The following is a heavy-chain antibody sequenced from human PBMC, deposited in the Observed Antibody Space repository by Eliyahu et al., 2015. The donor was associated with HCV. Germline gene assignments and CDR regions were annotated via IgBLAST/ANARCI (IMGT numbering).Heavy chain of an antibody. CDR1: GFTFSSYA. CDR3: AKDLRRTSSVIQLDY. J-gene: IGHJ4*02. D-gene: IGHD5-18*01. Sequence: EVQLLESGGGLVQPGGSLRLSCAASGFTFSSYAMSWVRQAPGKGLEWVSAISGSGGSTYYADXVKGRFXISRDNSKNTLYLQMNSLRAEDTAVYYCAKDLRRTSSVIQLDYWGQGTLVTVSS. CDR2: ISGSGGST. V-gene: IGHV3-23*01.